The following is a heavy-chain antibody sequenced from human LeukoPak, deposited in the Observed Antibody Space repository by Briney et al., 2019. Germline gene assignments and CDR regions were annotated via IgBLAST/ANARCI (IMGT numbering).Heavy chain of an antibody. J-gene: IGHJ3*02. Sequence: GESLKISCKGSGYSFTSYWIGWVRQMPGKGLEWMGIIYPGDSDTRYSPSFQGQVTISADKSISTAYLRWSSLKASDTAMYYCARTPDCSSTSCFDAFDIWGQGTMVTVSS. V-gene: IGHV5-51*01. D-gene: IGHD2-2*01. CDR2: IYPGDSDT. CDR3: ARTPDCSSTSCFDAFDI. CDR1: GYSFTSYW.